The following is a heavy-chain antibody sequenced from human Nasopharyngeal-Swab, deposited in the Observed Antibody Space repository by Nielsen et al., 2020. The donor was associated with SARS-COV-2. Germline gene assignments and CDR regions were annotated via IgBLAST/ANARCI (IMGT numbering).Heavy chain of an antibody. CDR2: ISSSSSYI. D-gene: IGHD3-3*01. Sequence: GESLKISCAASGFTLNNYNFNGVRQAPGKGLEWVSSISSSSSYIYYADSVKGRFTISRDNAKNSLYLQMNSLRAEDTAVYYCARDGLDYDFWSAYFMDVWGQGTTVTVSS. V-gene: IGHV3-21*01. CDR3: ARDGLDYDFWSAYFMDV. J-gene: IGHJ6*02. CDR1: GFTLNNYN.